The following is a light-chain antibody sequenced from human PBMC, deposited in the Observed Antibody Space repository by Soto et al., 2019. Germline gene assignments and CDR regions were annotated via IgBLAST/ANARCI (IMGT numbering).Light chain of an antibody. CDR2: KAS. CDR1: QSINSW. J-gene: IGKJ1*01. V-gene: IGKV1-5*03. Sequence: DIQMTQSPSTLSASVGDRVTITCRASQSINSWLAWYQQKPGKAPKVLVYKASSLESGVPPRFSGSGSGTEFTLIISILQPDDFATYYCQQYKSFWTFGQGTKVETK. CDR3: QQYKSFWT.